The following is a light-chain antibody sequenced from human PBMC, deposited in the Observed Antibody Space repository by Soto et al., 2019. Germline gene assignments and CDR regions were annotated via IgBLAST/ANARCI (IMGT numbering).Light chain of an antibody. Sequence: QSVLTQPPSASGTPGQMVTISCSGSSSNIGTIYVSWYQQLPGTAPKLLIYSNNQRPSGVPDRFSGSKSGTSASLAISGLRSEDEADYYCAAWDDSLSGYVFGTGTQLTVL. CDR3: AAWDDSLSGYV. CDR1: SSNIGTIY. J-gene: IGLJ1*01. V-gene: IGLV1-47*02. CDR2: SNN.